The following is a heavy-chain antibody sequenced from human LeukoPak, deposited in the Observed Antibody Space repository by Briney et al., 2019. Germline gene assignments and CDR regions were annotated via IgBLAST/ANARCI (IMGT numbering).Heavy chain of an antibody. CDR1: GFTFSSYG. J-gene: IGHJ4*02. CDR2: ISYDGSNK. CDR3: AKDRRMQQLVGVGF. Sequence: GGSLRLSCAACGFTFSSYGMHWVRQAPGKGLEWVAFISYDGSNKYYSDSVKGRFTISKDNSKNTLYLQMNGPSTDVTALDYCAKDRRMQQLVGVGFWGRGTLVTVSS. D-gene: IGHD6-13*01. V-gene: IGHV3-30*02.